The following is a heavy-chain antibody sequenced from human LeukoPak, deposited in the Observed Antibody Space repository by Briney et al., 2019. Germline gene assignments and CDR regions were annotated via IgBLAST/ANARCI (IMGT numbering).Heavy chain of an antibody. J-gene: IGHJ4*02. CDR3: ARDLSWGFDY. D-gene: IGHD7-27*01. CDR2: INNDARNK. CDR1: GFTFTYHG. Sequence: GGSLRLSCAASGFTFTYHGMHWVRQAPGKWLEWVAFINNDARNKYFADSVKGRFTISRDNSKKIVSLQMNSLRADDSALYYCARDLSWGFDYWGQGTLVTVSS. V-gene: IGHV3-30*02.